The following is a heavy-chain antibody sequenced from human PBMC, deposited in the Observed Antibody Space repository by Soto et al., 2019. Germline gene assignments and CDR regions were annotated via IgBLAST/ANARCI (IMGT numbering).Heavy chain of an antibody. CDR3: AKRDKVSAAGFPWYFDL. CDR1: GFTFSSYA. V-gene: IGHV3-23*01. CDR2: ISGSGGST. J-gene: IGHJ2*01. D-gene: IGHD6-13*01. Sequence: EVQLLESGGGLVQPGGSLRLSCAASGFTFSSYAMSWVRQAPGKGLEWVSAISGSGGSTYYADSVKGRFTISRDNSKNTLYLQMNSLRAEDTAVYYCAKRDKVSAAGFPWYFDLWGRGTLVTVSS.